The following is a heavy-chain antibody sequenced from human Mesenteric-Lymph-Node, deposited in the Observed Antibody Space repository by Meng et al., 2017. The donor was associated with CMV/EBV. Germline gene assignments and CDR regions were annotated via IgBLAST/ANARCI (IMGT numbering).Heavy chain of an antibody. CDR3: ARVPGYCSSTSCYRAGYGMDV. D-gene: IGHD2-2*02. J-gene: IGHJ6*02. Sequence: GSLRLSCTVSGGSVSSGSYYWSWIRQPPGKGLEWIGYIYYSGSTNYNPSLKSRVTISVDTSKNQFSLKLSSVTAADTAVYYCARVPGYCSSTSCYRAGYGMDVWGQGTTVTVSS. CDR1: GGSVSSGSYY. CDR2: IYYSGST. V-gene: IGHV4-61*01.